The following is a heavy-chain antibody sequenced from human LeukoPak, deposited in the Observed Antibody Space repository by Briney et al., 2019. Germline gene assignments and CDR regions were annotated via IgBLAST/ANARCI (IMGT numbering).Heavy chain of an antibody. D-gene: IGHD3-10*01. J-gene: IGHJ4*02. CDR2: IGTAADT. CDR1: GFIFNNYD. Sequence: GGSLRLSCAASGFIFNNYDMHWVRQVTGKGLEWVSTIGTAADTYYPASVKGRFTISRENANNSLYLQMNSLRAGDTAVYYCARVIPASGNYDYWGQGTLVTVSS. CDR3: ARVIPASGNYDY. V-gene: IGHV3-13*01.